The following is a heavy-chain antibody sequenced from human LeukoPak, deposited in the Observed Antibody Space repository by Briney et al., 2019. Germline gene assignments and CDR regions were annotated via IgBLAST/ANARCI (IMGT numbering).Heavy chain of an antibody. CDR2: IYTSGST. CDR1: GGSISSGSYY. V-gene: IGHV4-61*02. Sequence: PSQTLSLTGTVSGGSISSGSYYWSWIRRPAGKGLEWIGRIYTSGSTNYNPSLKSRVTISVDTSKNQFSLKLSSVTAADTAVYYCAREGMATIIYWGQGTLVTVSS. D-gene: IGHD5-24*01. CDR3: AREGMATIIY. J-gene: IGHJ4*02.